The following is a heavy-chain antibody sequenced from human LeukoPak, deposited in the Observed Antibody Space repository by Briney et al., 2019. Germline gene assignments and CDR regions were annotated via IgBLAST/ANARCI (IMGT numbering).Heavy chain of an antibody. CDR2: IYYSGST. J-gene: IGHJ5*02. CDR1: GGSISSYY. D-gene: IGHD6-13*01. V-gene: IGHV4-59*01. Sequence: SETLSLTCTGSGGSISSYYWIRIRQPPGKGREWIGYIYYSGSTNYNPSLKSRVTILVDTYKNQFSLKLSSVTATDTAVYYCARDLRAAGNNNWFDPWGQGTLVTVSS. CDR3: ARDLRAAGNNNWFDP.